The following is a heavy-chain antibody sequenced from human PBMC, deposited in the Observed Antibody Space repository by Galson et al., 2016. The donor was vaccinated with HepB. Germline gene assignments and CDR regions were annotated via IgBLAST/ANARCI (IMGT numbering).Heavy chain of an antibody. Sequence: SETLSLTCTVSGGSMRSYYWSWIRQPPGKGLEWIGYMYYTGSSNYNPSLKSRVTISIDKSKNQFSLKLTSVTAADTAVYYCAREDFWNGYPYWGQGTLVTVSS. J-gene: IGHJ4*02. CDR2: MYYTGSS. D-gene: IGHD3-3*01. CDR3: AREDFWNGYPY. V-gene: IGHV4-59*01. CDR1: GGSMRSYY.